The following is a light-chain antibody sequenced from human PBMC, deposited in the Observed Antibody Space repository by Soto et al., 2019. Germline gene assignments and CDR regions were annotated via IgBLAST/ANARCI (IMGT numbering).Light chain of an antibody. V-gene: IGLV1-40*01. J-gene: IGLJ3*02. Sequence: QSVLTQPPSVSGAPGQRVTISCTGSSPNIGTGYDVHWYQQLPGTAPKLLXYGNSSRSSGVPDRXSXSXSXXSASLAITGLEAEDEADYYCQSYDSSLSAWVFGGGTKLTVL. CDR2: GNS. CDR1: SPNIGTGYD. CDR3: QSYDSSLSAWV.